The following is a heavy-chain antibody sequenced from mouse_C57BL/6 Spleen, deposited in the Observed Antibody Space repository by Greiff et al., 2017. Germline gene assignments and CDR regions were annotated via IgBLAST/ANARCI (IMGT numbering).Heavy chain of an antibody. CDR2: INPSTGGT. D-gene: IGHD1-1*01. V-gene: IGHV1-42*01. CDR3: ARIPLITTVYYAMDY. CDR1: GYSFTGYY. Sequence: VQLQQSGPELVTPGASVKISCKASGYSFTGYYMNWVKQSPEKSLEWIGEINPSTGGTTYNQKFKAMSTLTVDKSSSTAYMQLKILTSEDSAVYYCARIPLITTVYYAMDYWGQGTSVTVSS. J-gene: IGHJ4*01.